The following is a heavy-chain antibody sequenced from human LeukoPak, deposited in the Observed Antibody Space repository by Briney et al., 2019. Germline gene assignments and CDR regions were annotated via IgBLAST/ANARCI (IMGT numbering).Heavy chain of an antibody. Sequence: SETLSLTCAVSGGSISSGGYSWNWIRQPPGKGLEWIAYIYHSGSAYYNPPLKSRVDISIDTSKNLFTLKMTSVTAADTAVYYCARGGNPRFGEFYFDSWGQGLLVTVSS. V-gene: IGHV4-30-2*01. J-gene: IGHJ4*02. D-gene: IGHD3-10*01. CDR3: ARGGNPRFGEFYFDS. CDR1: GGSISSGGYS. CDR2: IYHSGSA.